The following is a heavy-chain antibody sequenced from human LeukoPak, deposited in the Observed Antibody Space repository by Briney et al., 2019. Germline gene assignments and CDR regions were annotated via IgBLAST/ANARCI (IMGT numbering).Heavy chain of an antibody. V-gene: IGHV3-74*01. CDR2: INSDGSST. J-gene: IGHJ4*02. Sequence: GGSLRLSCAASGFTFSPYAMSWVRQAPGKGLVWVSRINSDGSSTSYADSVKGRFTISRDNARNTLYLQMNSLRAEDTAYYYCARRGDSFAYYVYWGQGTLVTVSS. CDR3: ARRGDSFAYYVY. CDR1: GFTFSPYA. D-gene: IGHD3-22*01.